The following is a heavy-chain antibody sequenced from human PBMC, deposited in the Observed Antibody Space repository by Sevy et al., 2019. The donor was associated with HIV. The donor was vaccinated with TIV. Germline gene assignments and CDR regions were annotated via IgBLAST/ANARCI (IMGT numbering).Heavy chain of an antibody. CDR3: ARDYGDYYFDY. CDR1: GFTFSSYA. CDR2: ISYDGSNK. V-gene: IGHV3-30-3*01. Sequence: GGSLRLSCAASGFTFSSYAMHWVRQAPGKGLEWVAVISYDGSNKYYADSVKGRFTISRDNSKNTLYLQMNSMRAEDTAVYYCARDYGDYYFDYWGQGTLVTVSS. J-gene: IGHJ4*02. D-gene: IGHD4-17*01.